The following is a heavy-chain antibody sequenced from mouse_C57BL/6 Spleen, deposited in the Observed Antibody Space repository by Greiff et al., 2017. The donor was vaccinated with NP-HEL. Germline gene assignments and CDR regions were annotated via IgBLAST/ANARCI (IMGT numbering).Heavy chain of an antibody. CDR3: ASGTGTVWYFDV. D-gene: IGHD4-1*01. CDR1: GYTFTSYW. Sequence: VQLQQPGAELVRPGSSVKLSCKASGYTFTSYWMDWVKQRPGQGLEWIGNIYPSDSETHYNQKFKDKATLTVDKSSSTAYMQLSSLTSEDSAVYYCASGTGTVWYFDVWGTGTTVTVSS. V-gene: IGHV1-61*01. J-gene: IGHJ1*03. CDR2: IYPSDSET.